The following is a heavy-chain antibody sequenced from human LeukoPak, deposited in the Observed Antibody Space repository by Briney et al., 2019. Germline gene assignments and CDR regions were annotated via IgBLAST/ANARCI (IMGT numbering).Heavy chain of an antibody. J-gene: IGHJ4*02. V-gene: IGHV3-23*01. CDR3: AKDPDCSSTSCRSVDY. CDR1: GFTFSSYA. Sequence: PWGSLRLSCAASGFTFSSYAMSWVRQAPGKGLEWVSAISGSGGSTYYADSVKGRFTISRDNSKNTLYLQMNSLRAEDTAVYYCAKDPDCSSTSCRSVDYWGQGTLVTVSS. D-gene: IGHD2-2*01. CDR2: ISGSGGST.